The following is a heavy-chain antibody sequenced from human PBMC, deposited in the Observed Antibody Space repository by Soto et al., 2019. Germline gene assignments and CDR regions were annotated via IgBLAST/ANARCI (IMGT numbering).Heavy chain of an antibody. D-gene: IGHD1-26*01. V-gene: IGHV4-61*01. CDR2: IFYNGKTT. Sequence: QVQLQESGPGVVKPSETLSLSCTVSGASVSSGSYYWTWIRQPPGKGLEWVGYIFYNGKTTNYNPSLKSRATISVDTSKNQFSLKMSSVTAADTAFYYCARVYSGSYGQNDRGQGTLVTVSA. CDR3: ARVYSGSYGQND. J-gene: IGHJ4*02. CDR1: GASVSSGSYY.